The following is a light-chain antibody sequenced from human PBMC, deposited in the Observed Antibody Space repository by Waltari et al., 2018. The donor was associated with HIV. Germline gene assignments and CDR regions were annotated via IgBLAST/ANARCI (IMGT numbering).Light chain of an antibody. CDR2: EVS. Sequence: QYALTQPASVSGSPGQSITISCTGTSSDVGSYNLVSWYQQNPGKAPKLMIYEVSKRPSGVSNRFSGSKSANTASLTISGLQAEDEADYYCCSYAGSSTTVLFGGGTKLTVL. V-gene: IGLV2-23*02. CDR1: SSDVGSYNL. J-gene: IGLJ2*01. CDR3: CSYAGSSTTVL.